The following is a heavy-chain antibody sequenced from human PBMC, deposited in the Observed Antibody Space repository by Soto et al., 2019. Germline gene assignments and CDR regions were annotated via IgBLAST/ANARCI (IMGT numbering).Heavy chain of an antibody. CDR1: GFTVSSNY. V-gene: IGHV3-66*01. CDR2: IYSGGST. Sequence: GGSLRLSCAASGFTVSSNYMSWVRQAPGKGLEWVSVIYSGGSTYYADSVKGRFTISRDNSKNTLYLQMNSLRAENTAVYYCARDAAADPFYYYYYMDVWGKGTTVTVSS. CDR3: ARDAAADPFYYYYYMDV. D-gene: IGHD6-13*01. J-gene: IGHJ6*03.